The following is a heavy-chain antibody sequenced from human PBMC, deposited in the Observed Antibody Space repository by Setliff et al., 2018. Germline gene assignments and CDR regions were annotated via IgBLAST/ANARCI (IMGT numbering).Heavy chain of an antibody. CDR3: AKDDYYYDSYFDY. J-gene: IGHJ4*02. V-gene: IGHV3-30*02. CDR1: GFTFSGYY. Sequence: GGSLRLSCAASGFTFSGYYMQWVRQAPGKGLEWVAFIRYDGSNKYYADSVKGRFTISRDNSKNTLYLQMNSLRAEDTAVYYCAKDDYYYDSYFDYWGQGTLVTVSS. CDR2: IRYDGSNK. D-gene: IGHD3-22*01.